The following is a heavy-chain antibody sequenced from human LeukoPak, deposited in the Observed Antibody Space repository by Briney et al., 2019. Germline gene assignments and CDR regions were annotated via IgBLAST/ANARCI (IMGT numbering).Heavy chain of an antibody. CDR2: ISGYNGNT. V-gene: IGHV1-18*01. J-gene: IGHJ4*02. D-gene: IGHD4-11*01. CDR3: ARETSNYYYFDS. Sequence: ASVKVSCKASGYTFTTYGISWVRQAPGQGLEWMGWISGYNGNTNYAQKFRGRVTMTTDTSTSTAYMELRSLRSEDTAVYYCARETSNYYYFDSWGQGTLVTVSS. CDR1: GYTFTTYG.